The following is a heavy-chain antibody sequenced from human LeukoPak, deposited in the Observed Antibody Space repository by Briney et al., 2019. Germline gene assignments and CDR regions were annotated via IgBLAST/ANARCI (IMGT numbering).Heavy chain of an antibody. Sequence: GGSLRLSCAASGFTFSYYSMKWVRQAPGKGLQWVSSITSSSSYIYYADSVKGRFTISRDNAKNSLYLQMNSLRAEDTAVYYCAKELHSYGSEEGDYWGQGTLVTVSS. CDR2: ITSSSSYI. J-gene: IGHJ4*02. D-gene: IGHD5-18*01. CDR1: GFTFSYYS. V-gene: IGHV3-21*01. CDR3: AKELHSYGSEEGDY.